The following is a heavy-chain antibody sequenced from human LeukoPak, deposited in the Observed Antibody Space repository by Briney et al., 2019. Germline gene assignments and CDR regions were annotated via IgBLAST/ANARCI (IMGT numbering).Heavy chain of an antibody. CDR3: ARLRTGRFSTSWFDY. CDR2: ITSSGSTI. D-gene: IGHD6-13*01. Sequence: GGSLRLSCAASGVTFSTFTMNWVRPAPGKGLEWGSSITSSGSTIFYADSVKGRFTVSRDNAKNSLYLQVYSLTVEDTATYYCARLRTGRFSTSWFDYWGQGSLVTVSS. J-gene: IGHJ4*02. V-gene: IGHV3-48*04. CDR1: GVTFSTFT.